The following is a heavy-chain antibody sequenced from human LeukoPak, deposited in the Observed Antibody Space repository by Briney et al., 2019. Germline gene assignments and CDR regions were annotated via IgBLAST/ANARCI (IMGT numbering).Heavy chain of an antibody. CDR1: AGTSSSYA. CDR3: ARCDPLYDAFDI. J-gene: IGHJ3*02. V-gene: IGHV1-69*05. CDR2: IIPIFGTA. Sequence: SVKVSCKASAGTSSSYAISWVRQTPGQGLEWMGRIIPIFGTADYAQKLQSRVTITTEASTSTAYMGLSSLRPADTAVYNCARCDPLYDAFDIWGQGTLVTVSS.